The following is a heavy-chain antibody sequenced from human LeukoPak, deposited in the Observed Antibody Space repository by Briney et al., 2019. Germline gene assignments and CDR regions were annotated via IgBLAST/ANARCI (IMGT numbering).Heavy chain of an antibody. D-gene: IGHD1-26*01. CDR3: AKPPIVGATDAFDI. J-gene: IGHJ3*02. CDR2: ISSSSSYI. CDR1: GFTFSSYS. V-gene: IGHV3-21*04. Sequence: GGSLRLSCAASGFTFSSYSMNWVRQAPGKGLEWVSSISSSSSYIYYADSVKGRFTISRDNAKNSLYLQMNSLRAEDTAVYYCAKPPIVGATDAFDIWGQGTMVTVSS.